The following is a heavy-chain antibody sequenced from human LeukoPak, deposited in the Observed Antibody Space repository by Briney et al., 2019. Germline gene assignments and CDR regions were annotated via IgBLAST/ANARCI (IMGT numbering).Heavy chain of an antibody. Sequence: GGSLRLSCVASVFTFSDSYMRWIRQAPGKGLEWISHISRGGENIYYADSVKGRITISRDNAKNSLYLQMNSLRAEDTAVYYCVGGQQMVHWGQGILVTVSS. CDR2: ISRGGENI. CDR1: VFTFSDSY. V-gene: IGHV3-11*01. CDR3: VGGQQMVH. D-gene: IGHD6-13*01. J-gene: IGHJ4*02.